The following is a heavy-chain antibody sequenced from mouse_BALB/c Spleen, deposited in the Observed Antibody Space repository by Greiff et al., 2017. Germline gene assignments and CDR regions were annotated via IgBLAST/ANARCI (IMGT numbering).Heavy chain of an antibody. CDR1: GFTFSSFG. V-gene: IGHV5-17*02. Sequence: EVQLVESGGGLVQPGGSRKLSCAASGFTFSSFGMHWVRQAPEKGLEWVAYISSGSSTIYYADTVKGRFTISRDNPKNTLFLQMTSLRSEDTAMYYCARLYDGDYYAMDYWGQGTSVTVSS. D-gene: IGHD2-12*01. CDR2: ISSGSSTI. J-gene: IGHJ4*01. CDR3: ARLYDGDYYAMDY.